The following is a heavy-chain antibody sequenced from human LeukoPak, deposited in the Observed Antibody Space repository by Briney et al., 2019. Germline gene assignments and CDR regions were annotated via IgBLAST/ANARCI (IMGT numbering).Heavy chain of an antibody. Sequence: GGSLRLSCAASGFTFNSYAMSWVRQAPGKGLEWVSAISGSGGNTNYADSVKGRFTISGDNSKNTLYLQMNSLRAEDTAVYYCAKDRSDTTTWYVSDDWGQGTLVTVSS. CDR3: AKDRSDTTTWYVSDD. CDR2: ISGSGGNT. J-gene: IGHJ4*02. D-gene: IGHD6-13*01. CDR1: GFTFNSYA. V-gene: IGHV3-23*01.